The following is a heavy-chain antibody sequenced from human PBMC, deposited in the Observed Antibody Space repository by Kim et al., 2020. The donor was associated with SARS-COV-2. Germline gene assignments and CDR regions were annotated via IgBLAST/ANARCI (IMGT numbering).Heavy chain of an antibody. CDR3: VKRGYSSTSSFDY. J-gene: IGHJ4*02. V-gene: IGHV3-74*01. CDR1: GFTFSSYW. D-gene: IGHD6-13*01. Sequence: GGSLRLSCAASGFTFSSYWMHWVRQAPGKGLVWVSRISDGGSRTNYADSVKGRFTVSRYNSKNMLYLEMTSLRAEDTALYYCVKRGYSSTSSFDYWGQGTLVTVSS. CDR2: ISDGGSRT.